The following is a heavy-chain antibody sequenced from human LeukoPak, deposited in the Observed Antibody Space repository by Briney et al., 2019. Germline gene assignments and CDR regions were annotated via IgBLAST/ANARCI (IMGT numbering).Heavy chain of an antibody. CDR2: ISYDGSNK. CDR3: ARKFNITSVGVHPLDY. V-gene: IGHV3-30-3*01. D-gene: IGHD1-26*01. J-gene: IGHJ4*02. Sequence: PGGSLRLSCAASGFTFSSYAMHWVRQAPGKGLEWVAVISYDGSNKYYADSVKGRFTISRDNSKNTLYLQMNSLRAEDTAVYYCARKFNITSVGVHPLDYWGQGTLVTVSS. CDR1: GFTFSSYA.